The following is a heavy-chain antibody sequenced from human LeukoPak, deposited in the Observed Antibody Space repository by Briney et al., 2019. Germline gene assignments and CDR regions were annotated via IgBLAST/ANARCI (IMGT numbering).Heavy chain of an antibody. CDR3: AKDRLVKRDCSSTSCYNIDY. V-gene: IGHV3-43D*04. CDR2: ISWDGGST. D-gene: IGHD2-2*01. CDR1: GFTFDDYA. J-gene: IGHJ4*02. Sequence: GGSLRLSCAASGFTFDDYAMHWVRQAPGKGLEWVSLISWDGGSTYYADSVKGRFTVSRDNSNNSLYLQMNSLRAEDTALYYCAKDRLVKRDCSSTSCYNIDYWGQGTLVTVSS.